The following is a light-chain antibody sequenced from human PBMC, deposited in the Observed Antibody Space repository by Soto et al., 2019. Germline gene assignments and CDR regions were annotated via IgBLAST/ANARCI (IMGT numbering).Light chain of an antibody. J-gene: IGKJ1*01. V-gene: IGKV3-20*01. CDR3: QQYGSSPWA. Sequence: VITQSPATLSAYPGDRATLSCRASQPVNNNLAWYQQKPGQAPRLLIYGASSRATGIPDRFSGRGSGTDFTLTISRLEPEDFAVYYCQQYGSSPWAFGPGTKVDI. CDR2: GAS. CDR1: QPVNNN.